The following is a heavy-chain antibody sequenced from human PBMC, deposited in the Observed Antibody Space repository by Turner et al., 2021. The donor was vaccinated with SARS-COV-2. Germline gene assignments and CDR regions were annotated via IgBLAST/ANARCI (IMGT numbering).Heavy chain of an antibody. V-gene: IGHV4-34*02. D-gene: IGHD2-15*01. Sequence: QVQLQQRAAGLLKPSETLSRTCAVYGGSFSGYYWTWIRQPPEKGLEWIGEIHPSGASYHNPSLKGRVTMSVDTSKNQFYLKVSSVTAADTAVYYCAKGDDSRKSGLLWGQGTLVTVSS. CDR1: GGSFSGYY. J-gene: IGHJ4*02. CDR2: IHPSGAS. CDR3: AKGDDSRKSGLL.